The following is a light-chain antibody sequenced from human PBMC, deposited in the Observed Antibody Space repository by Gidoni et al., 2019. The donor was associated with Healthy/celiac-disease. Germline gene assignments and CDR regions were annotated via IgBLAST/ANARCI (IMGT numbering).Light chain of an antibody. CDR3: QQSYSTLSVT. Sequence: DIQIAHSPSSLSASVGERVTITCRASQSVSSYLNWYQQKPGKAPKLLIYAASSLHSRIPARFSGSGSGTDFTLTISSLEPEDFAIYYCQQSYSTLSVTFGGGTKLEIK. J-gene: IGKJ4*01. V-gene: IGKV1-39*01. CDR2: AAS. CDR1: QSVSSY.